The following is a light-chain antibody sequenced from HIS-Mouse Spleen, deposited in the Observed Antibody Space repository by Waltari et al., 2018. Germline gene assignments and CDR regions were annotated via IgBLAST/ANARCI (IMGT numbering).Light chain of an antibody. Sequence: SYELPQPPSVSVSPGQTARIPCPGDALPTKYAYWYQQKSGQAPVLVIYEDSKRPSGIPERFSGSSSGTMATLTISGAQVEDEADYYCYSTDSSGNHRVFGGGTKLTVL. CDR3: YSTDSSGNHRV. CDR1: ALPTKY. J-gene: IGLJ2*01. CDR2: EDS. V-gene: IGLV3-10*01.